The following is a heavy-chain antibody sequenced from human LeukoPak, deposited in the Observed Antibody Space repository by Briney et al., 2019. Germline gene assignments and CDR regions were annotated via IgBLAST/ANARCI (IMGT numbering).Heavy chain of an antibody. CDR1: GGSISSYY. CDR2: IYYSGST. Sequence: SEALSLTCTVSGGSISSYYWSWIRQPPGKGLEWIGYIYYSGSTNYNPSLKSRVTISVDTSKNQFSLKLSSVTAADTAVYYCARHYTTLYYFDYWGQGTLVTVSS. D-gene: IGHD1-26*01. V-gene: IGHV4-59*08. CDR3: ARHYTTLYYFDY. J-gene: IGHJ4*02.